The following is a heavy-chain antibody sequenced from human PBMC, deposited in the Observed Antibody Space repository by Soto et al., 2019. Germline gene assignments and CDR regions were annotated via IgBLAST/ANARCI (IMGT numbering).Heavy chain of an antibody. Sequence: GGSLRLSCAASGFTVSSNYMSWVRQAPGKGLEWVSVIYSGGSTYYADSVKGRFTIPRHNSKNTLYLQMNSLRAEDTAVYYCAREVYYDSSGYLGAFDIWGQGTMVTVSS. CDR2: IYSGGST. J-gene: IGHJ3*02. D-gene: IGHD3-22*01. V-gene: IGHV3-66*01. CDR3: AREVYYDSSGYLGAFDI. CDR1: GFTVSSNY.